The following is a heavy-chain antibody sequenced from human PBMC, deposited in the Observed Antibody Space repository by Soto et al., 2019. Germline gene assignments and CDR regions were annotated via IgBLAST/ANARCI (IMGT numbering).Heavy chain of an antibody. Sequence: QVQLVESGGGVVQPGRSLRLSCAASGFTFSSYGMHWVRQAPGKGLEWVAVIWYDGSNKYYADSVKGRFTISRDNSKNTLYLQMTSLRAEDTAVYYCARGRGAGGGNVPAAIDGYYYGMDVWGQGTTVTVSS. D-gene: IGHD2-2*02. V-gene: IGHV3-33*01. CDR2: IWYDGSNK. J-gene: IGHJ6*02. CDR1: GFTFSSYG. CDR3: ARGRGAGGGNVPAAIDGYYYGMDV.